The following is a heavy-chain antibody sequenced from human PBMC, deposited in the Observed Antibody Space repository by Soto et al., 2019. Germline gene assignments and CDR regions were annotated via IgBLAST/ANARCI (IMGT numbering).Heavy chain of an antibody. D-gene: IGHD3-10*01. CDR3: ATRYGSGYRAFVY. CDR2: VKPILSLS. Sequence: QVQLVQSGAEVKRPGSSVKVSCRASGDTFSFYSINWVRQAPGLGLEWMGRVKPILSLSNYAQRFQGRVTITADKSTSTAYMVISSLRSEDTAIYYCATRYGSGYRAFVYWGQGAQVIVSS. J-gene: IGHJ4*02. CDR1: GDTFSFYS. V-gene: IGHV1-69*02.